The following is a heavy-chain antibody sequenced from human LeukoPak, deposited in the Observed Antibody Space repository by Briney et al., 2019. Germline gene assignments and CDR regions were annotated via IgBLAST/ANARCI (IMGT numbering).Heavy chain of an antibody. CDR1: GGTFSSYA. J-gene: IGHJ4*02. CDR2: IIPIFGTA. CDR3: AREDSGSGSYCDY. Sequence: GASVKVSCKASGGTFSSYAISWVRQAPGQGLEWMGGIIPIFGTANYAQKFQGRVTITADESTSTAYMGLSSLRSEDTAVYYCAREDSGSGSYCDYWGQGTLVTVSS. D-gene: IGHD1-26*01. V-gene: IGHV1-69*13.